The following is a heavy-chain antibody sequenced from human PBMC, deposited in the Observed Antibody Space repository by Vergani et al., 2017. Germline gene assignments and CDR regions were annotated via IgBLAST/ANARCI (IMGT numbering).Heavy chain of an antibody. D-gene: IGHD6-13*01. Sequence: QVQLQESGPGLVKPSQTLSLTCTVSGGSISSYYWSWIRQPPGKGLEWFGYIYYSGSTNYNPSLKSRVTMSVDTSKNQFSLKLSSVTAADTSVYYCARDKTVSSYGVGYFELWGRGTLVTVS. CDR1: GGSISSYY. CDR2: IYYSGST. J-gene: IGHJ2*01. CDR3: ARDKTVSSYGVGYFEL. V-gene: IGHV4-59*12.